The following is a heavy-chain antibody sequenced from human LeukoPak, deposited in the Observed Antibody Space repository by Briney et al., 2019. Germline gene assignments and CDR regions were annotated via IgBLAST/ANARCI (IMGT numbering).Heavy chain of an antibody. Sequence: PSEALSLTCSVSGDSLSSGSHYSSWLRQLPGKGLESIGFISYSGYTSYNPSLKNRVSISVDTSKNQFSLKLTSVTAADTAVYYCSRGGNRFGGFYFDYWGRGTLVTVSS. J-gene: IGHJ4*02. CDR3: SRGGNRFGGFYFDY. V-gene: IGHV4-31*03. CDR1: GDSLSSGSHY. CDR2: ISYSGYT. D-gene: IGHD3-10*01.